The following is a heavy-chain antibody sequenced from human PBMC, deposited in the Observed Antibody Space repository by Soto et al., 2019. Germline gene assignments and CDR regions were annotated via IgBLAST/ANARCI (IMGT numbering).Heavy chain of an antibody. CDR1: GGSISSYY. Sequence: SETLSLTCTVSGGSISSYYWSWIRQPPGKGLEWIGYIYYSGSTNYNPSLKSRVTISVDTSKNQFSLKLSSVTAADTAVYYCARDLGQLWFDYWGQGTLVTVS. D-gene: IGHD5-18*01. CDR2: IYYSGST. CDR3: ARDLGQLWFDY. J-gene: IGHJ4*02. V-gene: IGHV4-59*01.